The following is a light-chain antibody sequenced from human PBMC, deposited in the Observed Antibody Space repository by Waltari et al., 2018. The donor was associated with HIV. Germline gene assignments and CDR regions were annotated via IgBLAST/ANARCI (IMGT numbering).Light chain of an antibody. Sequence: TQSQSTLSLAPGERATVSCRASQSVSSHLAWYQQKSGQAPRLLIYGASSRATGIPARISGTGSGTEFTLTISSLQSEDFAVYYCQQYNNWPRTFGQGTKVEIK. CDR2: GAS. J-gene: IGKJ1*01. CDR3: QQYNNWPRT. CDR1: QSVSSH. V-gene: IGKV3-15*01.